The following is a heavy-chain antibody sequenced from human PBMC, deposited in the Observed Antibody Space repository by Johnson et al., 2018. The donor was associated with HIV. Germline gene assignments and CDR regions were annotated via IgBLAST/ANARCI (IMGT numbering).Heavy chain of an antibody. V-gene: IGHV3-23*04. CDR3: AKDMSRVVTPWAVSFDI. CDR1: GFTFSNYS. J-gene: IGHJ3*02. Sequence: VQLVESGGGSVQPGGSLRLSCTASGFTFSNYSMSWVRQAPGKGLEWVSSISGSGGNTYYADSLQGRFTISRDNSRNTMYLQMNSLRAEDTAVYYCAKDMSRVVTPWAVSFDIWGQGTMVTVSS. D-gene: IGHD4-23*01. CDR2: ISGSGGNT.